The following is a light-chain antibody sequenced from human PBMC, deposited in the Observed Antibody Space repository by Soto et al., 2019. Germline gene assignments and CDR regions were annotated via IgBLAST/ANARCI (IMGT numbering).Light chain of an antibody. J-gene: IGKJ5*01. CDR2: DAS. CDR3: QQYSSSIT. V-gene: IGKV3-20*01. Sequence: ECKQSAATLSLSPGESATLSCRASQSVSSYLAWYQQKPGQATRLLIYDASSRATGIPDRFSVSGSGTEFTLTMSIMDPEYVAVDNCQQYSSSITFRQVTRREIK. CDR1: QSVSSY.